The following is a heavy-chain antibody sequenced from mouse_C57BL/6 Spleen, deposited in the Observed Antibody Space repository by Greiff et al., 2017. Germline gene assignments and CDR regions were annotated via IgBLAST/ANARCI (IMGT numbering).Heavy chain of an antibody. CDR1: GFTFKDYY. Sequence: VQLQQSGAELVRPGASVKLSCTASGFTFKDYYMHWVKQRPEQGLEWIGRIDPEDGDTEYAPKFQGKATMTADTSSNTAYLQLSSLTSEDTAVYYCTTAVVASDYFDYWGQGTTLTVSS. CDR2: IDPEDGDT. CDR3: TTAVVASDYFDY. D-gene: IGHD1-1*01. J-gene: IGHJ2*01. V-gene: IGHV14-1*01.